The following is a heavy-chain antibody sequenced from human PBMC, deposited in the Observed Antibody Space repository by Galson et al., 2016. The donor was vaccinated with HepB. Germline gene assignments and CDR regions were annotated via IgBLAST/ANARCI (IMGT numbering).Heavy chain of an antibody. D-gene: IGHD1-14*01. V-gene: IGHV3-23*01. CDR3: ARRAGPGWGAFDM. CDR1: GFTFSTYV. Sequence: SLRLSCAASGFTFSTYVMNWVRQAPGKGLEWVSTINGGGDTTYYADSVKGRFTISRDNSRNTLSLQMNSLRGEDTAVYNCARRAGPGWGAFDMWGQGTMVTVSP. J-gene: IGHJ3*02. CDR2: INGGGDTT.